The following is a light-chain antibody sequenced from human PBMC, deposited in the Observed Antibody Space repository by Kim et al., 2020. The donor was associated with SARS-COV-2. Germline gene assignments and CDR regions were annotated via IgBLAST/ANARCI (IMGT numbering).Light chain of an antibody. J-gene: IGLJ3*02. Sequence: GQRVTISCSGSSSNIGSNYVYWYQQLPGTAPKLLIYRNNQRPSGVPDRFSGSKSGASASLAISGLRSEDEADYYCAAWDDSLSGWVFGGGTKLTVL. CDR3: AAWDDSLSGWV. V-gene: IGLV1-47*01. CDR1: SSNIGSNY. CDR2: RNN.